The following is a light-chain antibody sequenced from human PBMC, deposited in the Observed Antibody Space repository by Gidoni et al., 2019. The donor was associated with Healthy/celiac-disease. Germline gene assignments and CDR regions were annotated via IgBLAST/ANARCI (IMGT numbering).Light chain of an antibody. V-gene: IGKV3-15*01. CDR1: QSVSSN. Sequence: EIVMTQSPATLSVSPGERATRSCRASQSVSSNLAWYQQKPGQAPRLLIYGASTMSTGIPARFSGSGSGTEFTLTISSLQSEDFAVYYGQQYNNWPPWTFGQGTKVEIK. CDR2: GAS. J-gene: IGKJ1*01. CDR3: QQYNNWPPWT.